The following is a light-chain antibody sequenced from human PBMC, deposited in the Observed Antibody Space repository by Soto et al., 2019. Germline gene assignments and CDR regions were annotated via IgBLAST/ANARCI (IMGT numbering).Light chain of an antibody. J-gene: IGLJ2*01. CDR2: DVT. Sequence: QSALTQPASVSGSPGQSITISCSGTPSDIGAYNYVSWYQHLPGKAPKVIIYDVTNRPSGVSSRFSGSKSGTTASLTISGLQAEDEVNYYCGSYTISSTLMIFGGGTKLTVL. CDR3: GSYTISSTLMI. CDR1: PSDIGAYNY. V-gene: IGLV2-14*03.